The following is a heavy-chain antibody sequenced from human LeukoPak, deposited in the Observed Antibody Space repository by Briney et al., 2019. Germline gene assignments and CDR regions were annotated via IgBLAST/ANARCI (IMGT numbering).Heavy chain of an antibody. V-gene: IGHV4-59*08. J-gene: IGHJ6*02. CDR1: GGSISSYY. Sequence: SETLSLTCTVSGGSISSYYWSWTRQPPGKGLEWIGYIYYSGSTNYNPSLKSRVTISVDTSKNQFSLKLSSVTAADTAVYYCARSDTLAAAGPHYYYYGMDVWGQGTTVTVSS. CDR2: IYYSGST. CDR3: ARSDTLAAAGPHYYYYGMDV. D-gene: IGHD6-13*01.